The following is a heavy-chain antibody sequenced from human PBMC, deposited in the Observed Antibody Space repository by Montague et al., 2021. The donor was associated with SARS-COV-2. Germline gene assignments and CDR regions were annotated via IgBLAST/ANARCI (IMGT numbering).Heavy chain of an antibody. CDR2: IDWDDDK. V-gene: IGHV2-70*01. D-gene: IGHD4-11*01. Sequence: PALGKPTQTLTLTCTFSGFSLTTSGMCVGWMRQPPGKAPEWLALIDWDDDKFYTSSLRTRLTISKDTSKNLVVLTMTNMDPVDTATYYCVRIAEVSTYFDAFDTWGQGTPVIVSA. CDR1: GFSLTTSGMC. CDR3: VRIAEVSTYFDAFDT. J-gene: IGHJ3*02.